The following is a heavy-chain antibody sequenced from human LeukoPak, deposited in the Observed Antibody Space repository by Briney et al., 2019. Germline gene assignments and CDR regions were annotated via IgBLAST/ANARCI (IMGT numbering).Heavy chain of an antibody. V-gene: IGHV4-30-4*08. CDR1: GGSISSGDYY. Sequence: SETLSLTCTVSGGSISSGDYYWSWIRQPPGKGLEWIGYIYYSGSTHYNPSLKSRVTISVDTSKNQFSLKLSSVTAADTAVYYCAREQAGQLGYWGQGTLVTVSS. CDR3: AREQAGQLGY. J-gene: IGHJ4*02. CDR2: IYYSGST. D-gene: IGHD6-6*01.